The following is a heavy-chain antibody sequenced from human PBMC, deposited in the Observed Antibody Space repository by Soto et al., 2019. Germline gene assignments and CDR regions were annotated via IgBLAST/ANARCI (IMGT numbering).Heavy chain of an antibody. J-gene: IGHJ6*02. V-gene: IGHV1-69*13. D-gene: IGHD3-3*01. CDR2: IIPIFGTA. Sequence: SVKVSCKASGGTFSSYAISWVRQAPGQGLEWMGGIIPIFGTANYAQKFQGRVTITADESTSTAYMELSSLRSEDTAVYYCARRVGLYYDFWSGYSGTRDYYYYGMDVWGQGTTVTVSS. CDR1: GGTFSSYA. CDR3: ARRVGLYYDFWSGYSGTRDYYYYGMDV.